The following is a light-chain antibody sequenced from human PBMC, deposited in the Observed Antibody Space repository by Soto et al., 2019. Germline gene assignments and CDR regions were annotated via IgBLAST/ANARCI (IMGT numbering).Light chain of an antibody. V-gene: IGLV2-14*02. CDR2: NVY. CDR1: SSDVGSYNL. J-gene: IGLJ1*01. CDR3: SSYTYSSTYL. Sequence: QSALTQPASVSGSPGQSITISCTGTSSDVGSYNLVSWYQHHPGKAPKLMIYNVYNRPSGVFHRFSGSKSGSTASLTISGLQAEDEADYYCSSYTYSSTYLFGTGTKVTVL.